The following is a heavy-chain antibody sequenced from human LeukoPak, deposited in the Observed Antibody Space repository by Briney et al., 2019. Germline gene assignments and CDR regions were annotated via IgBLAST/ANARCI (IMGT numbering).Heavy chain of an antibody. CDR3: ARPDSVAGAFDY. CDR2: IYHSGST. V-gene: IGHV4-38-2*01. J-gene: IGHJ4*02. CDR1: GYSIGSGYY. Sequence: SETLSLTCAVSGYSIGSGYYWGWIRQPPGKGLEWIGSIYHSGSTYYNPSLESRVTISVDTSKNQFSLKLSSVTAADTAVYYCARPDSVAGAFDYWGQGTLVTVSS. D-gene: IGHD6-19*01.